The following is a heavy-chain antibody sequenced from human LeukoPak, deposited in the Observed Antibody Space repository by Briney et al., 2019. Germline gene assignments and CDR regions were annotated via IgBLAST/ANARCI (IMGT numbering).Heavy chain of an antibody. CDR3: TMDSH. CDR2: INEDGSKN. V-gene: IGHV3-7*04. CDR1: GFTFSGHW. Sequence: GGSLRLSCVGSGFTFSGHWMSWVRQAPGKGLEWVANINEDGSKNYYVDSVKGRFTISRDNAKNLLYLQMNSLRAEDTAVYYCTMDSHWGQGTLVTVSS. J-gene: IGHJ4*02.